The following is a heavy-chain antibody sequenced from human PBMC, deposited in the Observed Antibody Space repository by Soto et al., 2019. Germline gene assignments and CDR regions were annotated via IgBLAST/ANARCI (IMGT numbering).Heavy chain of an antibody. Sequence: SVKVSCKASGGTFSSYAISWVRQAPGQGIEWMGGIIPIFGTANYAQKFQGRVTITADESTSTAYMELSSLRSEDTAVYYCARDAQTLKATRPAGGYYFDYWGQGTLVTVSS. CDR3: ARDAQTLKATRPAGGYYFDY. D-gene: IGHD5-12*01. V-gene: IGHV1-69*13. CDR1: GGTFSSYA. CDR2: IIPIFGTA. J-gene: IGHJ4*02.